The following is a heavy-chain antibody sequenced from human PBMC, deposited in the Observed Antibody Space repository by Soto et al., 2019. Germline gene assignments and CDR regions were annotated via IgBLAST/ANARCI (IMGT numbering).Heavy chain of an antibody. CDR2: ISGSGGST. Sequence: GGSLRLSCAASGFTFSSCAMGWVRQAPGKGLEWVSDISGSGGSTYYADSVKGRFTISRDNSKNTLYLQMNSLRAEDTAVYYCAKDSGPWHPDRHYYGMDVWGQGTTVTVSS. CDR1: GFTFSSCA. V-gene: IGHV3-23*01. J-gene: IGHJ6*02. D-gene: IGHD5-12*01. CDR3: AKDSGPWHPDRHYYGMDV.